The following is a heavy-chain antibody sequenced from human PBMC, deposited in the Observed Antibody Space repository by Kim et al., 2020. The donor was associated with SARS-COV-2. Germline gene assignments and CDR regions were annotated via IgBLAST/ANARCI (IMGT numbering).Heavy chain of an antibody. CDR1: SDSFSAYY. J-gene: IGHJ4*02. V-gene: IGHV4-59*01. CDR3: ARSEGRASWHQFDY. Sequence: SETLSLTCIVSSDSFSAYYWSWIRQIPGKRLEWIGYIFYSGGTNYNPSLKSRATISLDMSRNQFSLDLTSVTQADTAVYYCARSEGRASWHQFDYWGQGVLVTVSS. CDR2: IFYSGGT.